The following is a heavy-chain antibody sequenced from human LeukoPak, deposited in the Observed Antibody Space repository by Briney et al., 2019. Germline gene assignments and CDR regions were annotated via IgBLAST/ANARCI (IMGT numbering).Heavy chain of an antibody. CDR3: AKGGDIVVVPAAGYYYCGMDV. Sequence: HGGSLRVSCAASGFTFSSYAMSWVRQAPGKGLEWVSAISGSGGSTYYADSVKGRFTISRDNSKNTLYLQMNSLRAEDTAVYYCAKGGDIVVVPAAGYYYCGMDVWGQGTTVTVSS. V-gene: IGHV3-23*01. J-gene: IGHJ6*02. CDR2: ISGSGGST. D-gene: IGHD2-2*01. CDR1: GFTFSSYA.